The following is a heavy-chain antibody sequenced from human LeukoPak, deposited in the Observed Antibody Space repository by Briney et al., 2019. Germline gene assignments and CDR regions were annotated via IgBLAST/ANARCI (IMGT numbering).Heavy chain of an antibody. CDR1: GGSISSYY. Sequence: SETLSLTCTVSGGSISSYYWSWIRQPPGKGLEWIGYIYTSGSTNYNPSLKSRVTMSVDTSKNQFSLKLSSVTAADTAVYYCARGVGGVVIGLLYYYYMDVWGKGTTVTVSS. V-gene: IGHV4-4*08. CDR2: IYTSGST. CDR3: ARGVGGVVIGLLYYYYMDV. J-gene: IGHJ6*03. D-gene: IGHD3-3*01.